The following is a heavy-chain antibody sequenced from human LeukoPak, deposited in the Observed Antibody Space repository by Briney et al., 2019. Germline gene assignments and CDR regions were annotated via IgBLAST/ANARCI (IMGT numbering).Heavy chain of an antibody. CDR3: ARISAYYDFWSGYYT. V-gene: IGHV5-51*01. J-gene: IGHJ4*02. Sequence: GESLKISCKGSGYSFTSYWIGWVRQMPGKGLEWMGIIYPGDSDTRYSPSFQGQVTISADKSISAAYLQWSSLKASDTAMYYCARISAYYDFWSGYYTWGQGTLVTVSS. CDR2: IYPGDSDT. CDR1: GYSFTSYW. D-gene: IGHD3-3*01.